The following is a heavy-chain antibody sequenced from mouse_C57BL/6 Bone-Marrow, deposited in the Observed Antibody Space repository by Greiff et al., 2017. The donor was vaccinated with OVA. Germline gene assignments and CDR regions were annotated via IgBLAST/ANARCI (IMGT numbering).Heavy chain of an antibody. CDR1: GYAFTNYL. CDR2: INPGSGGT. CDR3: ARNYYGSSYAMDY. Sequence: QVQLQQSGAELVRPGTSVKVSCKASGYAFTNYLIEWVKQRPGQGLEWIGVINPGSGGTHYNEKFKGKATLTADKSSSTAYMQLSSLTSEDSAVYFCARNYYGSSYAMDYWGQGTSVTVSS. J-gene: IGHJ4*01. V-gene: IGHV1-54*01. D-gene: IGHD1-1*01.